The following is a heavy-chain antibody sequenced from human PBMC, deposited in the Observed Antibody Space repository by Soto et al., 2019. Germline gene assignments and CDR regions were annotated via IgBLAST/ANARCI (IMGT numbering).Heavy chain of an antibody. V-gene: IGHV1-69*08. CDR2: IIPILGIA. J-gene: IGHJ6*02. D-gene: IGHD2-8*02. CDR1: GGTFSSYT. CDR3: ARDPRVGYPLGVGYGMDV. Sequence: QVQLVQSGAEVKKPGSSVKVSCKASGGTFSSYTISWVRQAPGQGLEWMGRIIPILGIANYAQKFQGRVTITAYKSTSTAYMELSSLRSEDTAVYYCARDPRVGYPLGVGYGMDVWGQGTTVTVSS.